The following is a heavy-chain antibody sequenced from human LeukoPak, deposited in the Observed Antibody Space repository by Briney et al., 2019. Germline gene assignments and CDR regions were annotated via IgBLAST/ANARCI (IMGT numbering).Heavy chain of an antibody. CDR3: ARGYAGTLFY. CDR2: ISSSGSTI. V-gene: IGHV3-48*03. CDR1: GLTFSSYE. D-gene: IGHD4-23*01. Sequence: PGGSLRLSCAASGLTFSSYEMNWVRQAPGKGPEWISYISSSGSTIYYADSVKGRFTISRDNAKNSLYLQMDSLRAEDTAVYYCARGYAGTLFYWGQGTLVTVSS. J-gene: IGHJ4*02.